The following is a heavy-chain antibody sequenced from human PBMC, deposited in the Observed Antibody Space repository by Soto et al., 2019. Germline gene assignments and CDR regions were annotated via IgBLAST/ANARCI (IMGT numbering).Heavy chain of an antibody. D-gene: IGHD2-8*02. CDR1: GFTFSSYG. Sequence: ESVGGVVQPGRSLRLSCAASGFTFSSYGMHWVRQAPGKGLEWVAVISYDGSNKYYADSVKGRFTISRDNSKNTLYLQMNSLRAEDTAGYYCAKSDLVLKGWGQGTLVTVSS. J-gene: IGHJ4*02. CDR3: AKSDLVLKG. CDR2: ISYDGSNK. V-gene: IGHV3-30*18.